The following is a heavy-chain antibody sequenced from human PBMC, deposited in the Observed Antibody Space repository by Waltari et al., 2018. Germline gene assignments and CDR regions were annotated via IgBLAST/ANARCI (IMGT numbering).Heavy chain of an antibody. CDR2: SCYSRSN. J-gene: IGHJ1*01. D-gene: IGHD4-17*01. V-gene: IGHV4-30-4*08. Sequence: QVQLQESGPGLVKPSQTLSLTCTVSGGSISSGDYYWSWIRQPPGKGLEWIGYSCYSRSNYNNPSSKCRVTISEDTSKNQVALKLSAVTAADTTVYYCAMGGDYEYFQHWGQGTLVTVSS. CDR3: AMGGDYEYFQH. CDR1: GGSISSGDYY.